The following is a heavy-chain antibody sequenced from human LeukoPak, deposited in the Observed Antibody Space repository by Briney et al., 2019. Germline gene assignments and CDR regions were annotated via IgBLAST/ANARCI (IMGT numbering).Heavy chain of an antibody. J-gene: IGHJ4*02. D-gene: IGHD5-24*01. CDR2: IIPIFGTA. V-gene: IGHV1-69*13. CDR1: GGTFSSYA. Sequence: GASVKVSCKASGGTFSSYAISWVRQAPGQGLEWMGGIIPIFGTANYAQKFQGRVTITADESTSTAYMELSSLRSEDTAVYYCARGAGQKMATIYFDYWGQGTLVTVSS. CDR3: ARGAGQKMATIYFDY.